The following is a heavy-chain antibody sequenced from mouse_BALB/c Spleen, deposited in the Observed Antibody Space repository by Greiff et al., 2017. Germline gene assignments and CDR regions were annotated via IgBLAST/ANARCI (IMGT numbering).Heavy chain of an antibody. CDR2: SRNKANDYTT. Sequence: EVNVVESGGGLVQPGGSLRLSCATSGFTFSDFYMEWVRQPPGKRLEWIAASRNKANDYTTEYSASVKGRFIVSRDTSQSILYLQMNALRAEDTAIYYCARDRNWYFDVWGAGTTVTVSS. CDR3: ARDRNWYFDV. J-gene: IGHJ1*01. CDR1: GFTFSDFY. V-gene: IGHV7-1*02.